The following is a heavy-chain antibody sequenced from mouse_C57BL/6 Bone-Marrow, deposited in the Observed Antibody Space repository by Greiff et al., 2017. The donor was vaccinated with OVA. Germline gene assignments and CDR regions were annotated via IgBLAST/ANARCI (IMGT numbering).Heavy chain of an antibody. J-gene: IGHJ3*01. CDR1: GYTFTGYW. CDR2: ILPGSGST. D-gene: IGHD1-1*01. V-gene: IGHV1-9*01. CDR3: ARPYYYGSSGAY. Sequence: VKLMESGAELMKPGASVKLSCKATGYTFTGYWIEWVKQRPGHGLEWIGEILPGSGSTNYNEKFKGKATFTADTSSNTAYMQLRSLTTEDSAIYYCARPYYYGSSGAYWGQGTLVTVSA.